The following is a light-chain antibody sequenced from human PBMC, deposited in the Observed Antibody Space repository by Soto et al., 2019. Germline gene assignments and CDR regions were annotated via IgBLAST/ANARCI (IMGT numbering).Light chain of an antibody. CDR1: ESVRSSH. V-gene: IGKV3-20*01. J-gene: IGKJ2*01. CDR2: GAS. Sequence: EIVLTQSPGTLSLSPGERATLSCRASESVRSSHLAWYQQKPGQAPRLLISGASSRATGIPDRFSGSGSGTAFTLTVSRLEPEDFAVYYCQQYGSSPGTFGQGTKLEI. CDR3: QQYGSSPGT.